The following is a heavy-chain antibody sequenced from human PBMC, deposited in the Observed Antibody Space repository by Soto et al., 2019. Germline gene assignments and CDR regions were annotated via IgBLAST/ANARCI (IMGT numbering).Heavy chain of an antibody. V-gene: IGHV1-18*01. CDR3: ARTGAHSSGYVALAFDI. D-gene: IGHD3-22*01. Sequence: ASVKVSCKASGYTFTSYGISWVRQAPGQGLEWMGWISAYNGNTNYAQKLQGRVTVTTDTSTSTAYMELRSLRSDDTAVYYCARTGAHSSGYVALAFDIWGQGTMVTVSS. J-gene: IGHJ3*02. CDR1: GYTFTSYG. CDR2: ISAYNGNT.